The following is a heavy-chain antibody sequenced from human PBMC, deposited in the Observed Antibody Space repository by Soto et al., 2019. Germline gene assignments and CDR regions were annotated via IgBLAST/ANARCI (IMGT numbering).Heavy chain of an antibody. V-gene: IGHV3-30*18. J-gene: IGHJ6*02. CDR2: ISYDGSNK. Sequence: QVQLVESGGGVVQPGRSLRLCCAASGFTFSSYGMHWVRQAPGKGLEWVAVISYDGSNKYYADSVKGRFTISRDNSKNTLYLQMNSLKAEDRAVYYCAKATEGYCSSTSCYDGADYYYGMDVWGQGTTVTVSS. CDR1: GFTFSSYG. CDR3: AKATEGYCSSTSCYDGADYYYGMDV. D-gene: IGHD2-2*01.